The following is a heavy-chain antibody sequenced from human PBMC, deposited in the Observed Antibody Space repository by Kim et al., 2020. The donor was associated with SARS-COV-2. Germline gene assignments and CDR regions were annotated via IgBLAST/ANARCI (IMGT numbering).Heavy chain of an antibody. Sequence: LYTADSVRGTFTISTDNAKNSLYLQMNSLRAEDTAVYYCARDLGYSFDYWGQGSLVTVSS. D-gene: IGHD2-21*01. V-gene: IGHV3-48*04. CDR2: L. CDR3: ARDLGYSFDY. J-gene: IGHJ4*02.